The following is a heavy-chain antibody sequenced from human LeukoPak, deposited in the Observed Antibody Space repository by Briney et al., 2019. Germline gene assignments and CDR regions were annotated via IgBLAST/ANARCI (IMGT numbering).Heavy chain of an antibody. CDR3: AKAPVTTCSGAYCYPFDY. V-gene: IGHV3-23*01. CDR1: GFTFSSYA. J-gene: IGHJ4*02. Sequence: GGSLRLSCAASGFTFSSYAMSWVRQAPGKGLEWVSAISGSGGSTYYADSVKGRFTISRDSSKNTLYLQMNRLRAEDSAVYYCAKAPVTTCSGAYCYPFDYWGQGTLVTVSS. CDR2: ISGSGGST. D-gene: IGHD2-21*01.